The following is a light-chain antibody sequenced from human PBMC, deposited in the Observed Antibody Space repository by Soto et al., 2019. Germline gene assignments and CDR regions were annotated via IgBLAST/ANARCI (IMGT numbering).Light chain of an antibody. Sequence: DIQMTQSPSSLSASVGDRVTITCQASQDISNSLNWYQQKPGKAPKLLIYDASNLETGVPSRFSGSGSGTDFTFTISSLQPEDIATYYCQQYDSLPRTFGQGTKVDI. J-gene: IGKJ1*01. CDR3: QQYDSLPRT. V-gene: IGKV1-33*01. CDR2: DAS. CDR1: QDISNS.